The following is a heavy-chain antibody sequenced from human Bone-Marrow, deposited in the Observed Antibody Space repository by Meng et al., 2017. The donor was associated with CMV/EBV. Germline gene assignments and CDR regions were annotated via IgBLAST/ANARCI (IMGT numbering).Heavy chain of an antibody. D-gene: IGHD3-10*01. V-gene: IGHV3-30*02. CDR3: VPLRSPF. J-gene: IGHJ4*02. CDR1: GFSFSSYG. Sequence: GGSLRLSCAASGFSFSSYGMHWVRQAPGKGLEWVSFIRYDGSMTYYADSVKGRFTISRDNSKNTLFLEMNSLRVEDTAVYYCVPLRSPFWGQGTLVTVSS. CDR2: IRYDGSMT.